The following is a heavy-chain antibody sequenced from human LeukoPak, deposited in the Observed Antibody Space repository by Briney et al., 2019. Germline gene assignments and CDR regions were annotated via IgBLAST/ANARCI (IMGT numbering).Heavy chain of an antibody. CDR3: ARGVSGSYGDWFDP. Sequence: SVKVSCKASGYTFSSYYVHWVRQAPGQGLEWMGGIIPIFGTANYAQKFQGRVTITADKSTSTAYMELSSLRSEDTAVYYCARGVSGSYGDWFDPWGQGTLVTVSS. D-gene: IGHD1-26*01. J-gene: IGHJ5*02. CDR1: GYTFSSYY. V-gene: IGHV1-69*06. CDR2: IIPIFGTA.